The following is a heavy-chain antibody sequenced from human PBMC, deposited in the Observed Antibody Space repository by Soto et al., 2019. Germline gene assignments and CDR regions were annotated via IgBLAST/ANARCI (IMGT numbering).Heavy chain of an antibody. Sequence: GGSLRLSCAASGFTFSSYGMHWVRQAPGKGLEWVAVISYDGSNKYYADSVKGRFTISRDNSKNTLYLQMNSLRAEDTAVYYCATGSHYYDSSGHDYWGQGTLVTVSS. CDR3: ATGSHYYDSSGHDY. D-gene: IGHD3-22*01. J-gene: IGHJ4*02. CDR1: GFTFSSYG. CDR2: ISYDGSNK. V-gene: IGHV3-30*03.